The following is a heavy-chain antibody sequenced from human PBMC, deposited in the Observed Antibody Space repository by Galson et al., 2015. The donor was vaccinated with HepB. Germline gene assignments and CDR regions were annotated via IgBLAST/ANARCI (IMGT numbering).Heavy chain of an antibody. V-gene: IGHV3-23*01. Sequence: SLRLSCAGSGFIFRHHAMAWIRQAPGKGLEWVSGINGRGSTRSYSDAAKGRFSISRDNAKDSVYLQLDSLRAEDTAVYYCARRISLVRGIITKPDYYYGMDVWGQGTTVTVAS. D-gene: IGHD3-10*01. J-gene: IGHJ6*02. CDR2: INGRGSTR. CDR1: GFIFRHHA. CDR3: ARRISLVRGIITKPDYYYGMDV.